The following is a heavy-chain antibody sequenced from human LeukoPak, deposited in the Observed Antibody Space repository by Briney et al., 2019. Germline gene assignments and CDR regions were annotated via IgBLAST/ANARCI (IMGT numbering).Heavy chain of an antibody. CDR1: GYTLTELS. D-gene: IGHD2-15*01. V-gene: IGHV1-24*01. J-gene: IGHJ5*02. Sequence: ASVKVPCKVSGYTLTELSMHWVRQAPGKGLEWMGGFDPEDGETIYAQKFQGRVTMTEDTSTDTAYMELSSLRSEDTDVYYCATAQGYCSGGSCYNWFDPWGQGTLVTVSS. CDR2: FDPEDGET. CDR3: ATAQGYCSGGSCYNWFDP.